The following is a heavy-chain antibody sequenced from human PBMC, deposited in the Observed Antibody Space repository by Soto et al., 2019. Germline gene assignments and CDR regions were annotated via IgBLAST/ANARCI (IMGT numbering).Heavy chain of an antibody. Sequence: GGSLRLSCAASGFTFSSYGMHWVRQAPGKGLEWVAVIWYDGSNKYYADSVKGRFTISRDNSKNTLYLQMSSLRAEDTAVYYCARDQLDDYSNYGYYYYGMDVWGQGTTVTVSS. D-gene: IGHD4-4*01. V-gene: IGHV3-33*01. CDR1: GFTFSSYG. J-gene: IGHJ6*02. CDR3: ARDQLDDYSNYGYYYYGMDV. CDR2: IWYDGSNK.